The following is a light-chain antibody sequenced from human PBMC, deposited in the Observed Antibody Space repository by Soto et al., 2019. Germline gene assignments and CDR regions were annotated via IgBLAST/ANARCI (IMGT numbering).Light chain of an antibody. Sequence: EVVSTESPATLSWSAGRGARLACRFRQSISSSYLSWYKQRPGQAHRLLIYGASTRATGIPARFSGSGRASGTDFPLTPSSPQPQDFAVYYRQQDYNLPITLGQGTRLEIK. CDR2: GAS. CDR1: QSISSSY. J-gene: IGKJ5*01. V-gene: IGKV3D-7*01. CDR3: QQDYNLPIT.